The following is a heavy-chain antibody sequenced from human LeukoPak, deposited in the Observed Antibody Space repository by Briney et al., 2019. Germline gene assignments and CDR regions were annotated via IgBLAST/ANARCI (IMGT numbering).Heavy chain of an antibody. CDR2: INGSGANT. J-gene: IGHJ4*02. CDR1: GFTFGSCA. V-gene: IGHV3-23*01. Sequence: PGGSLRLSCAASGFTFGSCAMNWVRQAPGKGLEWVSSINGSGANTYYADSVEGRFTISRDNSQNTLYLQMNSLRAEDTAVYYCAKDRSCINDVRHGDFDYWGQGTLVTVSS. CDR3: AKDRSCINDVRHGDFDY. D-gene: IGHD2-8*01.